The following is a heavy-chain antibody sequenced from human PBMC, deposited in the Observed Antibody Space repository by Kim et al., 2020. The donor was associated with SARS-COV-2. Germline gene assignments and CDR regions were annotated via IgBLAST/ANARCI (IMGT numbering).Heavy chain of an antibody. CDR1: GYTSTSYD. J-gene: IGHJ3*02. D-gene: IGHD5-18*01. CDR2: MNPNSGNT. V-gene: IGHV1-8*01. Sequence: ASVKVSCKASGYTSTSYDINWVRQATGQGLEWMGWMNPNSGNTGYAQKFQGRVTMTRNTSISTAYMELSSLRSEDTAVYYCARGWGHTAKDAFDIWGQGTMVTVSS. CDR3: ARGWGHTAKDAFDI.